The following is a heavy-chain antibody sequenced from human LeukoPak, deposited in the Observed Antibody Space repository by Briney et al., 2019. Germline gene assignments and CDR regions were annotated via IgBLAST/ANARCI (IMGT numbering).Heavy chain of an antibody. CDR2: INTNTGYP. J-gene: IGHJ4*02. Sequence: ASVKVSCKASGYNFMSYGMHWVRQAPGQGLEWMGWINTNTGYPTYAQGFTGRFVFSLDTSVTTAYLEIRSLKAEDTAVYYCARGTTTGGPGYWGQGTLVTVSS. V-gene: IGHV7-4-1*02. D-gene: IGHD2-8*02. CDR1: GYNFMSYG. CDR3: ARGTTTGGPGY.